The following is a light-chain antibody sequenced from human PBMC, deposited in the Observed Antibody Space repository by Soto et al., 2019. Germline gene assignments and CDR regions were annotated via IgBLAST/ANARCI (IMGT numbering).Light chain of an antibody. CDR2: GAS. Sequence: EIVLTQSPGTLSLSPGERATLSCRASRSVSSRYLAWYQQKAGQAPRLLISGASSRATGIPDRFSGSGSGTDFTLIISRLVPEDFAMYYCHQYGYSPNTFGQGTKVEIK. CDR1: RSVSSRY. J-gene: IGKJ2*01. V-gene: IGKV3-20*01. CDR3: HQYGYSPNT.